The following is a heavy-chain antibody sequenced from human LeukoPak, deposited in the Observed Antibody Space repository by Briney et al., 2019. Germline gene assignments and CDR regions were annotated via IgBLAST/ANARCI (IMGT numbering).Heavy chain of an antibody. J-gene: IGHJ4*02. CDR3: AKASGWPYYFDY. V-gene: IGHV3-23*01. Sequence: GGSLRLSCAASGFTFSSYAMSWVRQAPGKGLEWVSAISGSGGSTYYADSVRGRFTISRDNSKNTLYLQMNSLRAEDTAVYYCAKASGWPYYFDYWGQGTLVTVSS. CDR1: GFTFSSYA. D-gene: IGHD6-19*01. CDR2: ISGSGGST.